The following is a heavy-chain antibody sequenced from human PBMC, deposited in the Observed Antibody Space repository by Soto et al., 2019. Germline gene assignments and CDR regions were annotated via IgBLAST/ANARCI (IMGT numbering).Heavy chain of an antibody. J-gene: IGHJ4*02. CDR1: GFTFSSYG. CDR3: ARDPSGQQLAYYFDY. CDR2: IWYDGSNK. Sequence: PGGSLRLSCAASGFTFSSYGMHWVRQAPGKGLEWVAVIWYDGSNKYYADSVKGRFTISRDNSKNTLYLQMNSLRAEDTAVYYCARDPSGQQLAYYFDYWGQGTLVTVSS. D-gene: IGHD6-13*01. V-gene: IGHV3-33*01.